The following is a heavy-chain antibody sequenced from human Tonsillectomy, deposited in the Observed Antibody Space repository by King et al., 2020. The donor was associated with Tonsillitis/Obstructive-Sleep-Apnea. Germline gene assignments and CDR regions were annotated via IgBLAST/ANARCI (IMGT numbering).Heavy chain of an antibody. CDR1: GFSFSSYN. V-gene: IGHV3-21*01. CDR2: ISSSNIYI. CDR3: ARDKYNDSGAYYYDLVDY. D-gene: IGHD3-22*01. Sequence: VQLVESGGGLVKPGGSLRLSCAASGFSFSSYNINWVRQAPGKGLEWVSSISSSNIYIYYADSVKGRFTISRDNAKNSLYLQMNSLRAEDTAVYYCARDKYNDSGAYYYDLVDYWGQGTLVTVSS. J-gene: IGHJ4*02.